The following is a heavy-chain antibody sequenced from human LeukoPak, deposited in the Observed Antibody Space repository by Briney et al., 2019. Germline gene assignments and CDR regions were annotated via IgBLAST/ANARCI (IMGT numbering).Heavy chain of an antibody. CDR2: IYYSGST. CDR3: ARQKSGSYGPFDY. J-gene: IGHJ4*02. D-gene: IGHD1-26*01. Sequence: PSETLSLTCTVSGGSISSSSYYWGWIRQPPGKGLEWIGSIYYSGSTYYNPSLKSRVTISVDTSKNQFSLKLSSVTAADTAVYYCARQKSGSYGPFDYWGQGTLVTVSS. CDR1: GGSISSSSYY. V-gene: IGHV4-39*01.